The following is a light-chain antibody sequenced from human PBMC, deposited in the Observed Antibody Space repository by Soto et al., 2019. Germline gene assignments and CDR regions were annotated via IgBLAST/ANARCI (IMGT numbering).Light chain of an antibody. J-gene: IGLJ1*01. V-gene: IGLV1-47*01. CDR3: AAWDDRLSGYV. CDR2: RNN. CDR1: SYNIGSNY. Sequence: QSVLTQPPSASGTPGQMVTISCSVSSYNIGSNYVYWYQQLPGTAHTLLIYRNNQRPSGVPDPFTGSKSATSASLAISGLRAEDEADYYCAAWDDRLSGYVVGTGTKLTVL.